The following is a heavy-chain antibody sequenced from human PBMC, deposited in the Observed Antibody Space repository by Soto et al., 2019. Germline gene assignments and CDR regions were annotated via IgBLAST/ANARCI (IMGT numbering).Heavy chain of an antibody. CDR1: GFTFSSHD. Sequence: VQLLDSGGGLVQPGGSLRLSCSAYGFTFSSHDMIWVRQAPGKGLEWVSGVRGGGITSYADSEKGRFTISRDKSRNTLYLQMNSLRVEDTAVYYCVKGFWGDYWGQGTLVTVSS. V-gene: IGHV3-23*01. CDR3: VKGFWGDY. CDR2: VRGGGIT. D-gene: IGHD3-16*01. J-gene: IGHJ4*02.